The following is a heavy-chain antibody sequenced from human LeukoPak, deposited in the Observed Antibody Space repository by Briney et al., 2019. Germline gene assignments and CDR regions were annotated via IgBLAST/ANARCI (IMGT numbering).Heavy chain of an antibody. CDR3: AKDRTSMRRPYYFDY. Sequence: GGSLRLSCAASGFTFSSYAMSWVRQAPGKGLEWVSAISGSGGSTYYADSVKGRFTISRDNSKNTLYLQMNSLRAEDTAVYYCAKDRTSMRRPYYFDYWGQGTLVTVSS. CDR1: GFTFSSYA. J-gene: IGHJ4*02. D-gene: IGHD1/OR15-1a*01. CDR2: ISGSGGST. V-gene: IGHV3-23*01.